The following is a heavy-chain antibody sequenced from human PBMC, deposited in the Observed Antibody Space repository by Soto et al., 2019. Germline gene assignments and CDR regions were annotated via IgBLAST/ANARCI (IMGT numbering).Heavy chain of an antibody. D-gene: IGHD2-2*01. CDR1: GFTFSSYA. J-gene: IGHJ6*02. CDR3: AKDLSLAVVPAAMLYYYGMDV. V-gene: IGHV3-23*01. Sequence: PGGSLRLSCAASGFTFSSYAMSWVRQAPGKGLEWVSAISGSGGSTYYADSVKGRFTISRDNSKNTLYLQMNSLRAEDTAVYYCAKDLSLAVVPAAMLYYYGMDVWGQGTTVTVSS. CDR2: ISGSGGST.